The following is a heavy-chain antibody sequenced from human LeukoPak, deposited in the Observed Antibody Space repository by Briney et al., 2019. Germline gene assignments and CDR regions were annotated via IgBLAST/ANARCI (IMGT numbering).Heavy chain of an antibody. CDR1: GYTFTSYY. CDR2: INPSGGST. Sequence: ASVKVSCKASGYTFTSYYMHWVRQAPGQGLEWMGIINPSGGSTSYAQKFQGRVTMTRDTSTSTVYMELSSLRSEDTAVYYCARSNFYCSSTSCYRNYYFDYWGQRTLVTVSS. CDR3: ARSNFYCSSTSCYRNYYFDY. J-gene: IGHJ4*02. V-gene: IGHV1-46*03. D-gene: IGHD2-2*01.